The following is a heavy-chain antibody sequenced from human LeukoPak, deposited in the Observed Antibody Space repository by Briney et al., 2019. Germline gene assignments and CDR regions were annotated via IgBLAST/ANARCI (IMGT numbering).Heavy chain of an antibody. CDR1: GFTFSTYA. CDR3: AKEADYSFDY. J-gene: IGHJ4*02. V-gene: IGHV3-23*01. Sequence: GGSLRLSCAASGFTFSTYAMNWVRQAPGKGLEWVSATTGSGGSTYYADSVRGRFTISRDNSKNTLYLQMNSLRAEDTAVYYCAKEADYSFDYWGQGTLVTVSS. CDR2: TTGSGGST.